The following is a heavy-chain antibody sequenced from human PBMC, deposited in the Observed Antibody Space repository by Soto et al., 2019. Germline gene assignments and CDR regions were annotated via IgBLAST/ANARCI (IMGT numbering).Heavy chain of an antibody. CDR3: ARDRSGSGWFNAFDI. Sequence: SQTLSLTCAISGDSVFSSTAAWNWIRQSPSRGLEWLGRTYYRSKWYNDYAVSVKSRITINPDTSKHQFSLQLNSGTPEDTAVYYCARDRSGSGWFNAFDIWGHGTMVTVSS. CDR1: GDSVFSSTAA. CDR2: TYYRSKWYN. D-gene: IGHD6-19*01. J-gene: IGHJ3*02. V-gene: IGHV6-1*01.